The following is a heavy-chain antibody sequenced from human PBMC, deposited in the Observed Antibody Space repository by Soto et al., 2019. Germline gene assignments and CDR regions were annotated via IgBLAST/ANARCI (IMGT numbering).Heavy chain of an antibody. J-gene: IGHJ3*01. CDR3: ARVQNPFRMNIGYEDAFDF. CDR2: TYYRSKWYN. CDR1: GDSFSSKSAA. Sequence: SQNLSLTCAISGDSFSSKSAAWKWIRQSPSRGLEWLGRTYYRSKWYNDYAVSVKSRITINPDTSKNQFYLQLNYVNPEETDVYYCARVQNPFRMNIGYEDAFDFWGQRTMVPVSS. V-gene: IGHV6-1*01. D-gene: IGHD5-12*01.